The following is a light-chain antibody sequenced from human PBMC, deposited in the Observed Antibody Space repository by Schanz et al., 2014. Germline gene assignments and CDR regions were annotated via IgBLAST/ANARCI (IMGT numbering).Light chain of an antibody. CDR2: AAS. V-gene: IGKV3D-20*02. CDR3: QQRSTWPLT. J-gene: IGKJ4*01. CDR1: QSVYANF. Sequence: EIVLTQSPGTLSLSPGERATLSCRASQSVYANFLAWYQQKPGQAPRLLIYAASSRATGIPDRFSARGSGTDFTLTISSLEPEDFAVYYCQQRSTWPLTFGGGTKVEIK.